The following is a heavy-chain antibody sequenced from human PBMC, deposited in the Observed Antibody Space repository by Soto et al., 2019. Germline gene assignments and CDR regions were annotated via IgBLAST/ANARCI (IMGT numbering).Heavy chain of an antibody. CDR3: ASTTVTGFYYYYMDV. D-gene: IGHD4-4*01. CDR1: GYSFASHA. Sequence: QVQLVQSGAEVKRPGASVKVSCEASGYSFASHAIHWVRQAPGQRLEWMGWINAGSGNSKYSQNFQGRVTITRGTSASTAYMELSSLRSEDTAIYYCASTTVTGFYYYYMDVWGKGTTVSVSS. V-gene: IGHV1-3*01. J-gene: IGHJ6*03. CDR2: INAGSGNS.